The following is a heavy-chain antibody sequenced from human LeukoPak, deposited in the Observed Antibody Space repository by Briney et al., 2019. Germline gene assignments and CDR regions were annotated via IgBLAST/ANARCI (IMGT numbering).Heavy chain of an antibody. CDR2: ISGSGGST. D-gene: IGHD3-3*01. CDR1: GFTFSSYA. V-gene: IGHV3-23*01. CDR3: AKSHSPSRYYDFWSGYYNNLDY. Sequence: GSLRLSCAASGFTFSSYAMSWVRQAPGKGLGWVSAISGSGGSTYYADSVKGRFTISRDNSKNTLYLQMNSLRAEDTAVYYCAKSHSPSRYYDFWSGYYNNLDYWGQGTLVTVSS. J-gene: IGHJ4*02.